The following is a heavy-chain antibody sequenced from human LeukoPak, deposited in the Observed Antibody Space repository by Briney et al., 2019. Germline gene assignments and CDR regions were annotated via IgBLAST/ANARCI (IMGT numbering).Heavy chain of an antibody. D-gene: IGHD3-10*01. V-gene: IGHV3-53*05. CDR2: IYSGGST. CDR3: AKDRHYASNLFDY. J-gene: IGHJ4*02. CDR1: GFTVSSDS. Sequence: GGSLRLSCTVSGFTVSSDSMSWVRQAPGKGLEWVSFIYSGGSTHYSDSVKGRFTISRDNSKNTLYLQMNSLRAEDTAMYYCAKDRHYASNLFDYWGQGTLVTVSS.